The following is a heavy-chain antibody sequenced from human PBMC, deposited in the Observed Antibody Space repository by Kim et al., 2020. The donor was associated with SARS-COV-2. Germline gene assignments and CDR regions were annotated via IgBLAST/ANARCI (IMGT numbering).Heavy chain of an antibody. J-gene: IGHJ3*02. Sequence: SETLSLTCTVSGGSISSSSYYWGWIRQPPGKGLEWIGSIYYSGSTYYNPSLKSRVTISVDTSKNQFSLKLSSVTAADTAVYYCARHTQGAFDIWGQGTMVTVSS. CDR2: IYYSGST. V-gene: IGHV4-39*01. CDR3: ARHTQGAFDI. CDR1: GGSISSSSYY.